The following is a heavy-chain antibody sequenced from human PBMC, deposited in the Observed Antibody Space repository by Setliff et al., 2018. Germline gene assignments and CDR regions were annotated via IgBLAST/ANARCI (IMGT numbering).Heavy chain of an antibody. CDR1: GYPFIGYF. D-gene: IGHD6-19*01. J-gene: IGHJ4*02. CDR2: INPKTGDT. V-gene: IGHV1-2*02. Sequence: ASVKVSCKASGYPFIGYFMHWVRQAPGQGLEWMGWINPKTGDTLYAPKFQGRVTMTRDRSSNTAYMDLSRLTSDDTAVYYCARDRVSGWYITHDHWGQGTLVTVSS. CDR3: ARDRVSGWYITHDH.